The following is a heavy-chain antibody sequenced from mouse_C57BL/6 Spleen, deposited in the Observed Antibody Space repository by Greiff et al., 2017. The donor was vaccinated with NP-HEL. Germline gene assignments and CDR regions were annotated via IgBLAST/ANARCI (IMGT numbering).Heavy chain of an antibody. CDR3: ARKREGTFDY. Sequence: QVQLKESGPGLVAPSQSLSITCTVSGFSLTSYAISWVRQPPGKGLEWLGVIWPGGGTNYNSALKSRLSISKDNSKSQVFLKMNSLQTDDTARYYCARKREGTFDYWGQGTTLTVSS. CDR2: IWPGGGT. V-gene: IGHV2-9-1*01. J-gene: IGHJ2*01. CDR1: GFSLTSYA. D-gene: IGHD2-14*01.